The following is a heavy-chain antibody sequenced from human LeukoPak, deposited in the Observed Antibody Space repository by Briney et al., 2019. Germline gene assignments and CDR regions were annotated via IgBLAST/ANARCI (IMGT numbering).Heavy chain of an antibody. Sequence: PGGSLRLSCTASGFTFSSYAMHWVRQAPGKGLEWVAVISYDGSNKYYADSVKGRFTISRDNSKNTLYLQMNSLRAEDTAVYYCARVYLPAMYSSGSYYGMDVWGQGTTVTVS. V-gene: IGHV3-30-3*01. CDR3: ARVYLPAMYSSGSYYGMDV. D-gene: IGHD6-19*01. CDR1: GFTFSSYA. CDR2: ISYDGSNK. J-gene: IGHJ6*02.